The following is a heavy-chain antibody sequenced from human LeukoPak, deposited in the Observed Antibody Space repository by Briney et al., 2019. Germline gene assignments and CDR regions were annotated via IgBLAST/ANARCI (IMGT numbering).Heavy chain of an antibody. V-gene: IGHV1-69*13. CDR2: IIPIFGTA. CDR3: AIYYYGSGSYLTWFDP. CDR1: GGTFSSYA. Sequence: ASVKVSCKASGGTFSSYAISWVRQAPGQGLEWMGGIIPIFGTANYAQKFQGRVTITADESTSTAYMGLSSLRSEDTAVYYCAIYYYGSGSYLTWFDPWGQGTLVTVSS. J-gene: IGHJ5*02. D-gene: IGHD3-10*01.